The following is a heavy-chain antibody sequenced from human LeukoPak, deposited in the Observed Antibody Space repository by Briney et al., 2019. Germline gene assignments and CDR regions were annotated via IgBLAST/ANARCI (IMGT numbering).Heavy chain of an antibody. V-gene: IGHV3-30*18. CDR1: GFTFSSYG. J-gene: IGHJ1*01. CDR3: AKAEVPAAIGYFQH. CDR2: ISYDGSNK. D-gene: IGHD2-2*01. Sequence: GGSLRLSCAASGFTFSSYGMHWVRQAPGKGLEWGAVISYDGSNKYYADSVKGRFTISRDNSKNTLYLQMNSLRAEDTAVYYCAKAEVPAAIGYFQHWGQGTLVTVSS.